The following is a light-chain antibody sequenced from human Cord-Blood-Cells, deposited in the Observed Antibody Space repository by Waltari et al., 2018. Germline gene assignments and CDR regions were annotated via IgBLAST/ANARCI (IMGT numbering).Light chain of an antibody. Sequence: DIHLTQSPSSLSASVGDRVTITCRASQSISSYLNWYQQKPGKAPKLLIYAASSLQSGVPSRFSGSGSVTDFTLTISSLQPEDFATYYCQQSYSTPLTGGGGTEVEIK. V-gene: IGKV1-39*01. J-gene: IGKJ4*01. CDR3: QQSYSTPLT. CDR1: QSISSY. CDR2: AAS.